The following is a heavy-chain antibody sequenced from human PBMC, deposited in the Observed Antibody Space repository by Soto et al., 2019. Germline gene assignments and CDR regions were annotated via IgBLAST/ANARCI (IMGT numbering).Heavy chain of an antibody. D-gene: IGHD3-9*01. CDR3: VRDRPNTESLTGYFDT. CDR1: GFVFRAFR. CDR2: IRFDGSTA. J-gene: IGHJ4*02. Sequence: GGSLRLSCEASGFVFRAFRMHWVRRAPGKGLEWLATIRFDGSTARYAESVRGRFKISRDNSMNTLYLQLDRLRVEDAAVYYCVRDRPNTESLTGYFDTWGQGTPVTVSS. V-gene: IGHV3-33*01.